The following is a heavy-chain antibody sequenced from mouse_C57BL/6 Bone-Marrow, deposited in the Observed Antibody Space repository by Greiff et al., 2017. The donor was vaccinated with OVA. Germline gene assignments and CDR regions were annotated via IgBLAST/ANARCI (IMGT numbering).Heavy chain of an antibody. CDR1: GYAFTNYL. V-gene: IGHV1-54*01. CDR2: INPGSGGT. J-gene: IGHJ3*01. D-gene: IGHD1-3*01. CDR3: ARESGRGCAY. Sequence: VQLQQSGAELVRPGTSVKVSCKASGYAFTNYLIEWVKQRPGQGLEWIGVINPGSGGTNYNEKFKGKATLTADKSSSTAYMQLSSLTSEDSAVYFCARESGRGCAYWGQGTLVTVAA.